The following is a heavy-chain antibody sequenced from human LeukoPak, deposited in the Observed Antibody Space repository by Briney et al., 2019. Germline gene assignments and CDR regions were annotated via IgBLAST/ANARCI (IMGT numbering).Heavy chain of an antibody. CDR2: ITSSGDRT. D-gene: IGHD3-22*01. J-gene: IGHJ4*02. CDR1: GLTFSNYA. CDR3: AKFDVHYDGSGYNVYYFGD. Sequence: PGGSLRLSCAASGLTFSNYAMTWVRQAPGKGLEWVSSITSSGDRTYYADSVKGRFTISRDNSKNTLYLQMNSLSAEDTGVYYCAKFDVHYDGSGYNVYYFGDWGQGTLITVSS. V-gene: IGHV3-23*01.